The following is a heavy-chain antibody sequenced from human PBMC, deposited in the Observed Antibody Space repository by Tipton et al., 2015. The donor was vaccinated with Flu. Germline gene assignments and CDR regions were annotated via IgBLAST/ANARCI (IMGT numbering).Heavy chain of an antibody. CDR1: GFTFSSYW. CDR3: VKGGLSHHYGSGISDY. J-gene: IGHJ4*02. CDR2: INSDGSIT. Sequence: GSLRLSCAASGFTFSSYWMHWARQAPGKGLVWVSRINSDGSITNYADSVKGRFTISRDNAKNTVYMQMNSLRAEDTALYYCVKGGLSHHYGSGISDYWGQGTLVTVST. V-gene: IGHV3-74*01. D-gene: IGHD3-10*01.